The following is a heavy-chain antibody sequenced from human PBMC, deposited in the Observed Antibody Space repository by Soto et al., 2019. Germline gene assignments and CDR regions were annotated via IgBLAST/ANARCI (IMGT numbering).Heavy chain of an antibody. D-gene: IGHD1-7*01. J-gene: IGHJ4*02. CDR1: GFTFSSYA. V-gene: IGHV3-30-3*01. CDR2: ISYDGSNK. Sequence: QVQLVESGGGVVQPGRSLRLSCAASGFTFSSYAMHWVHQAPGKGLEWVAVISYDGSNKYYADSVKGRFTISRDNSKNTLYLQMNSLRAEDSAVYYCARVGTGTIGVVYIDYWGQGTLVTVSS. CDR3: ARVGTGTIGVVYIDY.